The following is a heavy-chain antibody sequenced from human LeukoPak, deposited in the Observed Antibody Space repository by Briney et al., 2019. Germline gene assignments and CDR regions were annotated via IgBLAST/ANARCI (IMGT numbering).Heavy chain of an antibody. Sequence: SQTLSLTCTVSGGSISSGNYYWSWIRQHPGKGLEWIGYMYYRGSTYYNPSLKSRVTISVDTSKNQFSLKLSSVTAADTAVYYCARSYGHGTNFDYWGQGTLVTVSS. CDR3: ARSYGHGTNFDY. J-gene: IGHJ4*02. CDR1: GGSISSGNYY. CDR2: MYYRGST. V-gene: IGHV4-31*03. D-gene: IGHD1-7*01.